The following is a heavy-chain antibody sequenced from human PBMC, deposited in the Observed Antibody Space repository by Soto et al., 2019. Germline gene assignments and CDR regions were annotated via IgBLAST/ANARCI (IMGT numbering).Heavy chain of an antibody. Sequence: QVQLVESGGGVVQPGRSLRLSCAASGFTFSSYAMHWVRQAPGKGLEWVAVISYDGSNKYYADSVKGRFTISRDNSKNTLYLQMNSLRAEDTAVYYCARAFVEMATIQIWSYYYGMDVWGQGTTVTVSS. V-gene: IGHV3-30-3*01. CDR1: GFTFSSYA. CDR3: ARAFVEMATIQIWSYYYGMDV. D-gene: IGHD5-12*01. J-gene: IGHJ6*02. CDR2: ISYDGSNK.